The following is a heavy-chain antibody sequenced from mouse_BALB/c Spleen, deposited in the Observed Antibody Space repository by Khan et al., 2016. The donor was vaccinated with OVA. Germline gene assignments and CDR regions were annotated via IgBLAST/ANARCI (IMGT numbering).Heavy chain of an antibody. D-gene: IGHD2-1*01. CDR3: TRDGNYAHWYFDV. CDR2: ISSGGSYT. V-gene: IGHV5-6-4*01. CDR1: GFTFSSYT. J-gene: IGHJ1*01. Sequence: VQLKESGGDLVKPGGSLKLSCAASGFTFSSYTMSWVRQTPEKRLEWVATISSGGSYTYYPDSVKGRFTISRDNAKNTLYLQMSSLKSEDTAMYYCTRDGNYAHWYFDVWGAGTTVTVSS.